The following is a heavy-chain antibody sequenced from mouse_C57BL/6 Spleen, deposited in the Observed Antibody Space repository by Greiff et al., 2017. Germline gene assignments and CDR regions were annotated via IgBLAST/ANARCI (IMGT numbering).Heavy chain of an antibody. Sequence: VQLQQPGAELVKPGASVKMSCKASGYTFTSYWLTWVKQRPGQGLEWIGDIYPGSGSTNYNEKFKSKATLTVDTSSSTAYMQLSSLTSEDSAVYYCASGITTVVAPFDYWGQGTTLTVSS. CDR3: ASGITTVVAPFDY. CDR1: GYTFTSYW. V-gene: IGHV1-55*01. D-gene: IGHD1-1*01. CDR2: IYPGSGST. J-gene: IGHJ2*01.